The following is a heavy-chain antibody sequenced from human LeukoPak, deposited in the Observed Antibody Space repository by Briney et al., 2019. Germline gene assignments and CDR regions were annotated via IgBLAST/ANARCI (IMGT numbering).Heavy chain of an antibody. D-gene: IGHD3-3*01. CDR3: ARDGGYDFWSGYVSFDY. Sequence: TGGSLRLSCAASGFTFSSYSMNWVRQAPGKGLEWVSSISSSSSYIYYADSVKGRFTISRDNAKNSLYLQMNSLRAEDTAVYYCARDGGYDFWSGYVSFDYWGQGTLVTVSS. V-gene: IGHV3-21*01. CDR2: ISSSSSYI. J-gene: IGHJ4*02. CDR1: GFTFSSYS.